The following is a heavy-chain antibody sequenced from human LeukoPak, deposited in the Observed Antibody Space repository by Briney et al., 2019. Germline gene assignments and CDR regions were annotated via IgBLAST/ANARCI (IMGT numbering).Heavy chain of an antibody. CDR2: INPNSGGT. J-gene: IGHJ4*02. CDR1: GYTFTGYY. CDR3: ARAYRTFSLSGSYFPGSY. D-gene: IGHD1-26*01. Sequence: GASVKVSCKASGYTFTGYYMHWVRQAPGQGLEWMGWINPNSGGTNYAQKFQGRVTMTRDTSISTAYMELSRLRSDDTAVYYCARAYRTFSLSGSYFPGSYWGQGTLVTVSS. V-gene: IGHV1-2*02.